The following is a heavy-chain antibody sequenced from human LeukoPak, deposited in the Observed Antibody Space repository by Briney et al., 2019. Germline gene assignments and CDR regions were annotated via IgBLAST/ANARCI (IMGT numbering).Heavy chain of an antibody. CDR1: GGSISSHY. CDR3: ARGPYYYGSGSYDY. D-gene: IGHD3-10*01. Sequence: SETLSLTCTVSGGSISSHYWSWIRQPPGKGLEWIGYIYYSGSTNYNPSLKSRVTISVDTSKNQFSPKLSSVTAADTAVYYCARGPYYYGSGSYDYWGQGTLVTVSS. J-gene: IGHJ4*02. V-gene: IGHV4-59*11. CDR2: IYYSGST.